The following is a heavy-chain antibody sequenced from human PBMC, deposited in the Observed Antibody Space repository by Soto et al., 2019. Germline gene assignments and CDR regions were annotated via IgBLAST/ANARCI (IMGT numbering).Heavy chain of an antibody. CDR3: TRVDLTIFGVHYYYYIDV. D-gene: IGHD3-3*01. CDR1: GGTFSSYA. V-gene: IGHV1-69*13. J-gene: IGHJ6*03. Sequence: SVKVSCKASGGTFSSYAISWVRQAPGQGLEWMGGIIPIFGTANYAQKFQGRVTITADESTSTAYMELSSLRSEDTAVYYCTRVDLTIFGVHYYYYIDVWGKGTTATVSS. CDR2: IIPIFGTA.